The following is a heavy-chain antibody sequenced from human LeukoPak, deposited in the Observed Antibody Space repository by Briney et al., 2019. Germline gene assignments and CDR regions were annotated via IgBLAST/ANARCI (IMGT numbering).Heavy chain of an antibody. J-gene: IGHJ4*02. CDR3: AREDDWNYEDY. V-gene: IGHV3-7*01. D-gene: IGHD1-7*01. CDR2: IKQDGSEK. CDR1: GFTVSNYW. Sequence: GGSLRLSCAASGFTVSNYWMSWVRQAPGKGLEWVANIKQDGSEKYYVNSVKGRFTISRDNAKNSLYLQMNSLRAEDTAIYYCAREDDWNYEDYWGQGTLVTVSS.